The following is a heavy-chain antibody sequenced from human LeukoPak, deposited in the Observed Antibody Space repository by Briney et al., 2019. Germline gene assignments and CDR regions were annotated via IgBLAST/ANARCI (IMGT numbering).Heavy chain of an antibody. CDR1: GFTFSTYV. CDR2: IGSGGGGT. CDR3: AKGLNYYSYGMDV. Sequence: GGSLRLSCAASGFTFSTYVMSWVRQAPGKGLEWVSIIGSGGGGTYYADSVKGRFTISRDNSKSMLYLQMNSLRAEDTALYYCAKGLNYYSYGMDVWGQGTTVTVSS. V-gene: IGHV3-23*01. J-gene: IGHJ6*02.